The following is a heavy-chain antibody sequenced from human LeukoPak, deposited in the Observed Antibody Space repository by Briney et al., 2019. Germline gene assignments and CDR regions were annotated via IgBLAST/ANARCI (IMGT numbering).Heavy chain of an antibody. Sequence: PGGSLRLSCAASGFTFSNAWMSWVRQAPGKGLEWVGRIKSKTDGGTTDYAAPVKGRFTMSRDDSKNTLYLQMNSLRAEDTAVYYCAKDLRVAARPGYYYYMDVWGKGTTVTVSS. CDR1: GFTFSNAW. J-gene: IGHJ6*03. V-gene: IGHV3-15*01. D-gene: IGHD6-6*01. CDR2: IKSKTDGGTT. CDR3: AKDLRVAARPGYYYYMDV.